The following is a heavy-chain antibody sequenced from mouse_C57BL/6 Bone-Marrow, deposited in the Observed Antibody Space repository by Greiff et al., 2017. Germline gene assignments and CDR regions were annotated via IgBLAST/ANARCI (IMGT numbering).Heavy chain of an antibody. V-gene: IGHV1-50*01. CDR2: IDPSDSYT. CDR1: GYTFTSYW. D-gene: IGHD2-2*01. Sequence: VQLQQPGAELVKPGASVKLSCKASGYTFTSYWMQWVKQRPGQGLEWIGEIDPSDSYTNYNQKFKGKATLTLDTSSSTAYMQLSSLTSEDSAVYYCAREGVYYGSYDYWGQGTTLTVSS. J-gene: IGHJ2*01. CDR3: AREGVYYGSYDY.